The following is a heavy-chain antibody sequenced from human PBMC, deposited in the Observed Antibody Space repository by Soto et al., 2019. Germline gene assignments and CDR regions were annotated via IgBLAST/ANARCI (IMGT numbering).Heavy chain of an antibody. CDR2: TYHRGST. CDR1: GVSISSYF. CDR3: VRIGGYHGPLDY. J-gene: IGHJ4*02. V-gene: IGHV4-59*01. Sequence: KPSETLSLTCSVSGVSISSYFWSWIRQAPGRGLEWIGYTYHRGSTNYSPSLRSRVAISLDTSENQFSLKVNSVTAADTAMYYCVRIGGYHGPLDYWGQGTPVTVSS. D-gene: IGHD6-25*01.